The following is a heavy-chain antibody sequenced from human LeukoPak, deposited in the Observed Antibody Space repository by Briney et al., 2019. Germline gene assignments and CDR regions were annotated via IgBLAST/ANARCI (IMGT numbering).Heavy chain of an antibody. CDR3: AREDSSGVHDY. CDR1: EGTFSSYA. J-gene: IGHJ4*02. CDR2: IIPIFGTA. V-gene: IGHV1-69*01. D-gene: IGHD3-22*01. Sequence: ASVKVSCKASEGTFSSYAISWVRQAPGQGLEWMGGIIPIFGTANYAQKFQGRVTITADESTSTAYMELSSLRSEDTAVYYCAREDSSGVHDYWGQGTLVTVSS.